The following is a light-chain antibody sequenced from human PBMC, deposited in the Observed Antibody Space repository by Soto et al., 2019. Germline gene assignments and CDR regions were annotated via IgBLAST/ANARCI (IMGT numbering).Light chain of an antibody. CDR1: QSIGSN. CDR3: QQYNNWPPWT. J-gene: IGKJ1*01. Sequence: EIVMTQSPATLSVSPGERATLSCRASQSIGSNLAWYQQKPGQAPRLLIYAAPIRATDFPARFSGSGSGTEFTLTISGLQSDDLAVYFCQQYNNWPPWTFGHGTKVEIK. V-gene: IGKV3-15*01. CDR2: AAP.